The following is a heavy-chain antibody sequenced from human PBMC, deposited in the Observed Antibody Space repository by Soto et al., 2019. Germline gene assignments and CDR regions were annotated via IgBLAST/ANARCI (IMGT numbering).Heavy chain of an antibody. CDR2: IYYSGST. Sequence: NPSETLSLTCTVSGGSISRYSWNWIRQPPGKGLEWIGYIYYSGSTNYNPSLKSRATMSIDTSKNQFSLQLSSVTAADTAVYYCARVGGYSYGLNWSDPWGQGTQVTVSS. CDR3: ARVGGYSYGLNWSDP. D-gene: IGHD5-18*01. J-gene: IGHJ5*02. V-gene: IGHV4-59*01. CDR1: GGSISRYS.